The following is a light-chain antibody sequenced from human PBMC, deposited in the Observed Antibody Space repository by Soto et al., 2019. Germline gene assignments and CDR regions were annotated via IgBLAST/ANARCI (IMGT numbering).Light chain of an antibody. CDR2: AAS. J-gene: IGKJ5*01. Sequence: DIQMTQSPSSVSASVGVRVTITCRASQDIRSSLAWYQHRPGKAPNLLLYAASTLQSGVPSRFSGSGSGTDFTLTINYLQAEDFGTYYCQEASRIPITVGQGTRLEIK. CDR3: QEASRIPIT. V-gene: IGKV1-12*01. CDR1: QDIRSS.